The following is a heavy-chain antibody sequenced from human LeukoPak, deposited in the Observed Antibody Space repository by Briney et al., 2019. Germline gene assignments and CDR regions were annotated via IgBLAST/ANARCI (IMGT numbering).Heavy chain of an antibody. Sequence: GGSLRLSCAASGFTFSSYAMHWVRQAPGKGLEWVAVISYDGSNKYYAGSVKGRFTISRDNSKNTLYLQMNSLRAEDTAVYYCARGYGDYASYGMDVWGQGTTVTVSS. D-gene: IGHD4-17*01. CDR1: GFTFSSYA. J-gene: IGHJ6*02. CDR2: ISYDGSNK. CDR3: ARGYGDYASYGMDV. V-gene: IGHV3-30-3*01.